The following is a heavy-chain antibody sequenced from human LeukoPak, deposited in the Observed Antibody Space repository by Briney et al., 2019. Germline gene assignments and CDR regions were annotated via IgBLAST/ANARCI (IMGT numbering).Heavy chain of an antibody. D-gene: IGHD3-10*01. CDR1: GYSFTSYW. CDR3: ARILLWFGESLNWFDP. V-gene: IGHV5-51*01. J-gene: IGHJ5*02. CDR2: IYPGDSDT. Sequence: GESLKISCKGSGYSFTSYWIGWVRQMPGKGLEWMGIIYPGDSDTRYSPSFQGQVTISADKSISTAYLQWSSLEASDTAMYYCARILLWFGESLNWFDPWGQGTLVTVSS.